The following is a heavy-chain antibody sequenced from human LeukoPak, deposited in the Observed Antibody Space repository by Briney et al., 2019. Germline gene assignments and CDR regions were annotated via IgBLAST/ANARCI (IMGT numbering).Heavy chain of an antibody. CDR3: ARLIGMDV. CDR2: ISLSGST. CDR1: GYSISSGYY. V-gene: IGHV4-38-2*01. Sequence: PSQTLSLTCPVSGYSISSGYYWGWIRQPPGKWVGWIGSISLSGSTYYNPSLNSRYTISVNTCKNLSSLKPTSETAPRLSSNYCARLIGMDVWGKGTTVTVSS. J-gene: IGHJ6*04.